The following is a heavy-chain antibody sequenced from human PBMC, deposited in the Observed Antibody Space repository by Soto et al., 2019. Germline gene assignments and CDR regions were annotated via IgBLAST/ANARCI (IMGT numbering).Heavy chain of an antibody. V-gene: IGHV1-18*01. Sequence: ASVKVSCKASGYTFTSYGISWVRQAPGQGLEWMGWISAYNGNTNYAQKHQGRVTMTTDTSTSTAYMELRSMRSDDTAVCYCARFLAAAGYYYYGMDVWGQGTTVTVSS. D-gene: IGHD6-13*01. CDR3: ARFLAAAGYYYYGMDV. CDR2: ISAYNGNT. CDR1: GYTFTSYG. J-gene: IGHJ6*02.